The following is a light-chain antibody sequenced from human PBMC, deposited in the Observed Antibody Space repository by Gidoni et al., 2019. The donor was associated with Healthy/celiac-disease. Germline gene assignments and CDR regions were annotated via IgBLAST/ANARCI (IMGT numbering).Light chain of an antibody. Sequence: QSVLTQPPSVSAAPGQRVTISCTGSSPTIGASYDVHWYQPLPETAPKLLIYGNSNRPSGVPDRFSGSKAGTSASLAITGLQAEDEADYYCQSYDSSLSGGYVFGTGTKVTVL. J-gene: IGLJ1*01. V-gene: IGLV1-40*01. CDR3: QSYDSSLSGGYV. CDR1: SPTIGASYD. CDR2: GNS.